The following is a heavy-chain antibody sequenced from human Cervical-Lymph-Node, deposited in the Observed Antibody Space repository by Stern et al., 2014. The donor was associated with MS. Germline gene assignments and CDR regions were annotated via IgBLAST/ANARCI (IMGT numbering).Heavy chain of an antibody. CDR2: SRNKANRYTT. J-gene: IGHJ6*02. CDR3: AGAIFGVGNGMDV. Sequence: EVQLVESGGGLVQPGGSLRLSCAASGFTFSVHYMDWVRQAPGKGLEWVGRSRNKANRYTTEYAAAVKGRFTNSRDQYKSSLYLQMNSLKTEDTAVYYCAGAIFGVGNGMDVWGQGTTVTVSS. V-gene: IGHV3-72*01. CDR1: GFTFSVHY. D-gene: IGHD3-3*01.